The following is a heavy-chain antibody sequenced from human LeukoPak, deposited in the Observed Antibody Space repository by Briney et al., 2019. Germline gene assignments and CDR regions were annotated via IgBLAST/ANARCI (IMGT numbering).Heavy chain of an antibody. D-gene: IGHD3-10*01. Sequence: SESLSLTCTVSGDSINNNNYYWGWIRQPPGKGLEWIGSISYGGNTYYNPSLKSRVTISVDTSKNQFSLKLRSVTAADTAVYSCAKHYWFGELLSTDYWGQGTLVSVSS. V-gene: IGHV4-39*07. J-gene: IGHJ4*02. CDR2: ISYGGNT. CDR1: GDSINNNNYY. CDR3: AKHYWFGELLSTDY.